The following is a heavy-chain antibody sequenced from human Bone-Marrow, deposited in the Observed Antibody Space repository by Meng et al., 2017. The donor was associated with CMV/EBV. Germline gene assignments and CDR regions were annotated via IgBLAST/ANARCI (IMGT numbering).Heavy chain of an antibody. V-gene: IGHV3-66*02. J-gene: IGHJ6*02. CDR2: IYSGGST. CDR3: ARVGPGEMSLYLYNGMDV. CDR1: GFTVSSNY. Sequence: GESLKISCAASGFTVSSNYMSWVRQAPGKGLEWVSVIYSGGSTYYADSVKGRFTISRDNSKNTLYLQMNSLRAEDTAVYYCARVGPGEMSLYLYNGMDVWGQGTTVTVSS. D-gene: IGHD1-26*01.